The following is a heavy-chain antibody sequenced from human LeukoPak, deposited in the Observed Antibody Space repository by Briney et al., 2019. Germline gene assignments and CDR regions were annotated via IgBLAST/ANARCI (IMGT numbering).Heavy chain of an antibody. CDR1: GFTVSSNS. CDR2: IYSDNT. CDR3: ARVSPYYDILTGYSSAEHYFDY. J-gene: IGHJ4*02. V-gene: IGHV3-53*01. D-gene: IGHD3-9*01. Sequence: GGSLRLSCTVSGFTVSSNSMSWVRQAPGKGLEWVSFIYSDNTHYSDSVKGRFTISRDNSKNTLYLQMNSLRAEDTAVYYCARVSPYYDILTGYSSAEHYFDYWGQGTLVTVSS.